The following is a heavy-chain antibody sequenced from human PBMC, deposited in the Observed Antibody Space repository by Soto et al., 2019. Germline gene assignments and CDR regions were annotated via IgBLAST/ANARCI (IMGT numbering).Heavy chain of an antibody. CDR3: TTLSYLYYDGMDV. CDR1: GFTFSNAW. CDR2: IKSKVDGGTA. Sequence: EVQLVESGGGLVKPGGSLRLSCEASGFTFSNAWMNWVRQGPGKGLEWLGRIKSKVDGGTADYVAATKGRFSISRDDLKHMLYLQMNSLKPDDTAVYYCTTLSYLYYDGMDVWGQGTTVTVS. D-gene: IGHD2-2*01. V-gene: IGHV3-15*01. J-gene: IGHJ6*02.